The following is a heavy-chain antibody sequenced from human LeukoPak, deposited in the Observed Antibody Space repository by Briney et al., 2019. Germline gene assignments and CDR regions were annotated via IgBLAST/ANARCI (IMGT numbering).Heavy chain of an antibody. J-gene: IGHJ4*02. V-gene: IGHV3-23*01. CDR2: LSGGGGST. CDR3: AKGLRRSYDSPPA. D-gene: IGHD3-22*01. CDR1: GFTFCSYA. Sequence: GGSLRFSRAASGFTFCSYAMSRVRPGQGHGLKWISALSGGGGSTYYAEAVKGRFTISRDNSKDTLYLQMNSLRAEDTAVYYCAKGLRRSYDSPPAWGQGTLVTVSS.